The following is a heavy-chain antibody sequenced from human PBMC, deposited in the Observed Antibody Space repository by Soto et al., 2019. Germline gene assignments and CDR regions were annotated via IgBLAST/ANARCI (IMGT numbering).Heavy chain of an antibody. V-gene: IGHV6-1*01. J-gene: IGHJ4*02. D-gene: IGHD2-2*01. CDR3: ARQYRASQWYQGLDY. CDR1: GDSVSSNSAA. Sequence: PSQTLSLTCVISGDSVSSNSAAWNWIRQSPSRGLEWLGRTYYRSNWYNDYTVSVKSRITVSPDTSKNQFSLLLDSVTPDDTAVYYCARQYRASQWYQGLDYWGQGTLVTVS. CDR2: TYYRSNWYN.